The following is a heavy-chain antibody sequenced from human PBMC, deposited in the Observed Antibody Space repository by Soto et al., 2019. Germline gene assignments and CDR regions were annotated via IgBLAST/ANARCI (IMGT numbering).Heavy chain of an antibody. D-gene: IGHD6-25*01. V-gene: IGHV4-39*01. CDR1: GDSMRGYHYY. J-gene: IGHJ4*02. Sequence: TLSLTCSVSGDSMRGYHYYWGWIRQAPGKGLEWIGSAYFSGGNTYYNPSLKSRASISVDTSKNEFFLRLTSLTAADTAVYFCAYGSSSAWIDYWGQGTLVTVSS. CDR3: AYGSSSAWIDY. CDR2: AYFSGGNT.